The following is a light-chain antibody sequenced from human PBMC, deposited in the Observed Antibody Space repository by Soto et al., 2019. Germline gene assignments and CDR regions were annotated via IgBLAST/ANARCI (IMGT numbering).Light chain of an antibody. CDR2: DVI. CDR1: TSDVGGYNY. V-gene: IGLV2-14*01. Sequence: QFALTQPASVSGSPGQSITISCTGTTSDVGGYNYVSWHQQHPGKAPKLMIYDVINRPSGVSNRFSGSKSDNTASLTISGLQAEDEADYYCTSYTSSGTHVFGSGTKVTVL. CDR3: TSYTSSGTHV. J-gene: IGLJ1*01.